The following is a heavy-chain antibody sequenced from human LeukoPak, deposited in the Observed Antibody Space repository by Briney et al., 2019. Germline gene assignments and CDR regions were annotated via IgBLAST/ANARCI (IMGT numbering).Heavy chain of an antibody. CDR1: GYTFTSYG. CDR2: MNPNSGNT. J-gene: IGHJ6*03. CDR3: ARTTVGRKYDFWSGYYFGSYYMDV. Sequence: ASVKVSCKASGYTFTSYGINWVRQATGQGLEWMGWMNPNSGNTGYAQKFQGRVTMTRNTSISTAYMELSSLRSEDTAVYYCARTTVGRKYDFWSGYYFGSYYMDVWGKGTTVTVSS. D-gene: IGHD3-3*01. V-gene: IGHV1-8*01.